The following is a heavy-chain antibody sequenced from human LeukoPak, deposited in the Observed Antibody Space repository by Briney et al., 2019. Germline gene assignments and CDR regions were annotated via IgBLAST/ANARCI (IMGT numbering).Heavy chain of an antibody. Sequence: PGGSLRLSCSASGFTFSSSAMHWVRQAPGKGLEYVSAITSNGINTFYADSVKGRFIISRENNKKTLYLQMSSLRYEDTAVYYCARESSKHAYWGQGTLVTVSS. CDR3: ARESSKHAY. D-gene: IGHD3-16*01. CDR1: GFTFSSSA. CDR2: ITSNGINT. V-gene: IGHV3-64D*08. J-gene: IGHJ4*02.